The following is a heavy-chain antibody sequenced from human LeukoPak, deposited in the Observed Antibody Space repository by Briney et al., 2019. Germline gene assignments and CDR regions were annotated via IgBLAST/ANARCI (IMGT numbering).Heavy chain of an antibody. CDR1: GGTFSSYA. D-gene: IGHD3-22*01. J-gene: IGHJ5*02. Sequence: SVKVSCKASGGTFSSYAISWVRQAPGQGLEWMGRTIPILGIANYAQKFQGRVTITADKSTSTAYMELSSLRSEDTAVYYCARSDSDYYDSSGYYYGYHWFDPWGQGTLVTVSS. CDR2: TIPILGIA. CDR3: ARSDSDYYDSSGYYYGYHWFDP. V-gene: IGHV1-69*04.